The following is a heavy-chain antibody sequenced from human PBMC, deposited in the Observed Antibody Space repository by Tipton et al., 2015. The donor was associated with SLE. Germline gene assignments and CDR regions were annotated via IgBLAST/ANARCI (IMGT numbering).Heavy chain of an antibody. V-gene: IGHV3-7*03. CDR3: AGGAGWTIDY. J-gene: IGHJ4*02. Sequence: SLRLSCIVSAFSFSTDYMNWVRQAPGKGLEWVANIDQDGSEKNYVDSVKGRFTISRDNAKKSLYLQINSLRVEDTAVYYCAGGAGWTIDYWGQGTLVTVSS. D-gene: IGHD3/OR15-3a*01. CDR2: IDQDGSEK. CDR1: AFSFSTDY.